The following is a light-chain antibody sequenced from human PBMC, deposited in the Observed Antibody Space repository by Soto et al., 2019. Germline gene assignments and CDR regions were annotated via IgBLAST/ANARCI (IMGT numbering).Light chain of an antibody. CDR3: TSYAGSSML. CDR2: EVS. J-gene: IGLJ2*01. V-gene: IGLV2-8*01. Sequence: QSVLTQPPSASGSPGQSVTISCTGTSSDVGGYNYVSWYQQHPGKVPKLMIYEVSKRPSGVPDRFSGSKSDNTASLTVSGLQAEDEADYYCTSYAGSSMLFGGGTQLTVL. CDR1: SSDVGGYNY.